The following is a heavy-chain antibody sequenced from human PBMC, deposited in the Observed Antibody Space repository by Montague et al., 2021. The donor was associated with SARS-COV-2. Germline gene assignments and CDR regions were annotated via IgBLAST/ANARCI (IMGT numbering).Heavy chain of an antibody. D-gene: IGHD3-3*01. Sequence: SETLSLTCIVSGGSVRGYFWSWIRQPPGKGLEWIGNIYDSGSTNYNPSLKSRVTISVDTSKNQFSLKLSSVTAADTAVYYCASDVRYYDFWSGRDQTSRDYWGQGTLVTVSS. J-gene: IGHJ4*02. CDR2: IYDSGST. CDR3: ASDVRYYDFWSGRDQTSRDY. V-gene: IGHV4-59*02. CDR1: GGSVRGYF.